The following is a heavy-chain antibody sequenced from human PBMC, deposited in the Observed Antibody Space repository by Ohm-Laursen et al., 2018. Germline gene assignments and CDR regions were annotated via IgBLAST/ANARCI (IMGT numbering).Heavy chain of an antibody. CDR1: GFTFSDYY. V-gene: IGHV3-11*01. Sequence: GSLRLSCSASGFTFSDYYMSWIRQAPGKGLEWVSYISSSGSTIYYADSVKGRFTISRDNAKNSLYLQMNSLRAEDTAVYYCARDWYSNYFLFDYWGQGTLVTVPS. D-gene: IGHD4-11*01. CDR2: ISSSGSTI. CDR3: ARDWYSNYFLFDY. J-gene: IGHJ4*02.